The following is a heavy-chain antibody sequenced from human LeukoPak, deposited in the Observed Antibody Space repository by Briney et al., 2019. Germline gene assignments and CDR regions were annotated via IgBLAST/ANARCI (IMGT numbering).Heavy chain of an antibody. Sequence: GGSLRLSCAASGFTFSSYIMNWVRQAPGKGLEWVASISRNSNYIHYADSVKGRFTISRDNARNSLFLQMNSLRAEDTAIYYCASDEGNYFDYWGQGTLVTVSS. J-gene: IGHJ4*02. CDR2: ISRNSNYI. CDR3: ASDEGNYFDY. V-gene: IGHV3-21*01. CDR1: GFTFSSYI.